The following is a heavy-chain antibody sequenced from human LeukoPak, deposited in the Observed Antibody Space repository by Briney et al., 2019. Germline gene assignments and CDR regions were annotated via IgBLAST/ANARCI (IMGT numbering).Heavy chain of an antibody. CDR2: IIPIFGTA. D-gene: IGHD4-11*01. CDR1: GGTFSSYA. Sequence: SVKVSCKASGGTFSSYAISWVRQAPGQGLEWMGGIIPIFGTANYAQKFQGRVTITADKSTSTAYTELSSLRSEDTAVYYCARGITLTTKYYYYMDVWGKGTTVTVSS. CDR3: ARGITLTTKYYYYMDV. V-gene: IGHV1-69*06. J-gene: IGHJ6*03.